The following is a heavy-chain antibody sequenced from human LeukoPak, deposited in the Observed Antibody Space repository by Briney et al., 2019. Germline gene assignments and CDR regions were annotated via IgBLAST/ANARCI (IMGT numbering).Heavy chain of an antibody. J-gene: IGHJ4*02. Sequence: GASVKVSCKASGGTFSSYAISWVRQAPGQGLEWMGGIIPIFGTANYAQKFQGRVTITADESTSTAYMELSSLRSEDTAVYYCATRPNTCYYGSGSSHYFDYWGQGTLVTVSS. CDR3: ATRPNTCYYGSGSSHYFDY. D-gene: IGHD3-10*01. CDR1: GGTFSSYA. V-gene: IGHV1-69*13. CDR2: IIPIFGTA.